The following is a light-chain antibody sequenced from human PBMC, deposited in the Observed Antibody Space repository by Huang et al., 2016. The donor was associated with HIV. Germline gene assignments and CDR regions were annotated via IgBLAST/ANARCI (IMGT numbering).Light chain of an antibody. Sequence: DIQMTQSPSSLSASVGDRVTITCRASQNIGHLYNWYQRKPGKAPKVLIFAASTLQSGVPSRFSGGGSGTDFTLTITSLQVEDFAIYYCQQSYSTPWTFGQGTKVEIK. CDR1: QNIGHL. V-gene: IGKV1-39*01. J-gene: IGKJ1*01. CDR2: AAS. CDR3: QQSYSTPWT.